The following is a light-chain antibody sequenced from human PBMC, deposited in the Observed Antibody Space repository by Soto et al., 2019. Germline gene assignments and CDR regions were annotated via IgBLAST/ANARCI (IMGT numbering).Light chain of an antibody. CDR3: GTWDSSLSARV. CDR2: ENN. CDR1: SSNIGNNY. J-gene: IGLJ2*01. V-gene: IGLV1-51*02. Sequence: QSVLTQPPSVSAAPGQKVTISCSGSSSNIGNNYVSWYQQLPGTAPKLLIYENNKRPSGIPDQFSGSKSGTSATLGITGLQTGDEADYYCGTWDSSLSARVFGGGTKVTVL.